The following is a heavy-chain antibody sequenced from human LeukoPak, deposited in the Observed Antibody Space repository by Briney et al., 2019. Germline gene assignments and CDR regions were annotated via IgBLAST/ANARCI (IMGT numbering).Heavy chain of an antibody. Sequence: PGGSLRLSCAASGFTFDDYAMHWVRQAPGKGLEWVSGISWNSGSIGYADSVKGRFTVSRDNAKNSLFLQMNSLRAEDTAVYYCASKWYCGGDCYYQIDYWGQGTLVTVSS. V-gene: IGHV3-9*01. CDR2: ISWNSGSI. J-gene: IGHJ4*02. CDR3: ASKWYCGGDCYYQIDY. D-gene: IGHD2-21*02. CDR1: GFTFDDYA.